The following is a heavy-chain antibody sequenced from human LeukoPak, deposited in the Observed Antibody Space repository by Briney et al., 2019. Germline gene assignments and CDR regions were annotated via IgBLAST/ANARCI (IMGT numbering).Heavy chain of an antibody. CDR1: GGSISSHS. J-gene: IGHJ4*02. CDR2: IYYSGST. V-gene: IGHV4-59*11. Sequence: SETLSLTCTVSGGSISSHSWSWVRQPPGKGLEWIGYIYYSGSTNYNPSLKSRVTISVDTSKNQFSLKLSSVTAADTAVYYCASLSDGYNVDYWGQGTLVTVSS. D-gene: IGHD5-24*01. CDR3: ASLSDGYNVDY.